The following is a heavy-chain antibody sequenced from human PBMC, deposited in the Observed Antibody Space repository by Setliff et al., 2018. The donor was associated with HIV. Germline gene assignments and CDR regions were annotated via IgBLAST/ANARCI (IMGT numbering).Heavy chain of an antibody. CDR2: INVGKGDT. J-gene: IGHJ4*01. CDR1: GYTFTTYS. CDR3: ARGALLAVFDFDH. D-gene: IGHD3-10*01. V-gene: IGHV1-3*01. Sequence: ASVKVSCKSSGYTFTTYSIHWVRQAPGQSLEWMGWINVGKGDTKYSQELQGRITLTTDTSANTAYMELSRLRSDDTAVYFCARGALLAVFDFDHWGHGTLVTVS.